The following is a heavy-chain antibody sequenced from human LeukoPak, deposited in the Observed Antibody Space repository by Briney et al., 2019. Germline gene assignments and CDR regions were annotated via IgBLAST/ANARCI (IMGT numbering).Heavy chain of an antibody. Sequence: GRSLRLSCTTSGFSFADHAVSWVRQAPGKGLEWVGFIRSKAYRGTTEYAASVKGRFTVSRDDSNRIVYLQMNSLKSEDTALYYCARGPIQLWIHNAMDVWGQGATVTVSS. J-gene: IGHJ6*02. CDR3: ARGPIQLWIHNAMDV. CDR1: GFSFADHA. D-gene: IGHD5-18*01. CDR2: IRSKAYRGTT. V-gene: IGHV3-49*04.